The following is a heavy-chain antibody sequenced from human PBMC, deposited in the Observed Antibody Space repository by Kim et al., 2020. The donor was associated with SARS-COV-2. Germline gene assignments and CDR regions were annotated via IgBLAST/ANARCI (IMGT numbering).Heavy chain of an antibody. CDR2: TKEEGKRK. J-gene: IGHJ4*02. CDR3: GRDKHRGRYSGSHFGD. Sequence: VRQDPGKGLEWVANTKEEGKRKDYGDVLKGRFTSSRNNAKNSLFLQMNRLGAGDTAVYYCGRDKHRGRYSGSHFGDWGQGTVVT. V-gene: IGHV3-7*03. D-gene: IGHD1-26*01.